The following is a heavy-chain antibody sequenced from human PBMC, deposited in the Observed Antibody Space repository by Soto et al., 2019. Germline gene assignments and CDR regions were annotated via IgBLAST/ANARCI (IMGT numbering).Heavy chain of an antibody. Sequence: GSLRLSCAASGFTFSDHYMDWVRQAPGKGLEWVGRTRNKANSYTTEYAASVKGRFIISRDDSKNSLYLQMNSLTTEDTAVYYCARELMTTVTYFDYWGQGTMVTVSS. V-gene: IGHV3-72*01. D-gene: IGHD4-17*01. CDR3: ARELMTTVTYFDY. CDR2: TRNKANSYTT. CDR1: GFTFSDHY. J-gene: IGHJ4*02.